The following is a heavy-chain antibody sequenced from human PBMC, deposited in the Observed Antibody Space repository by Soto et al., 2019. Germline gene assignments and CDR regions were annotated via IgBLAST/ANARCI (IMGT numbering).Heavy chain of an antibody. V-gene: IGHV4-61*01. Sequence: SETLSLTCVVSGESVSSHTYYWSWIRQPPGKGLEWIGYIYSRGSISYSASLKSRVTISLDTSKNQFSLMLKSVTAADTATYFCARVDLALSENFDLCGRGTLVTVPS. CDR2: IYSRGSI. CDR3: ARVDLALSENFDL. J-gene: IGHJ2*01. CDR1: GESVSSHTYY.